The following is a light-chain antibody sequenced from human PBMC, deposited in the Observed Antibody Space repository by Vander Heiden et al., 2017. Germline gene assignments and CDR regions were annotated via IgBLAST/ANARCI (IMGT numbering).Light chain of an antibody. J-gene: IGLJ3*02. CDR1: RFNIGGGYD. V-gene: IGLV1-40*01. Sequence: QSELTQPPPVSGAPGQTVTISCTGDRFNIGGGYDVHWYQQLPGRAPTLLIYGNSNRPSGVPGRFSDSRSGTSAFLDITGLQAEDEAVYYCQSYDSSLSVVFGGGTKVTVL. CDR3: QSYDSSLSVV. CDR2: GNS.